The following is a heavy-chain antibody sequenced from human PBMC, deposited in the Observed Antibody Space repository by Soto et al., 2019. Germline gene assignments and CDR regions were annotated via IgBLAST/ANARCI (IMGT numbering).Heavy chain of an antibody. CDR2: ISGSGGST. Sequence: EVQLLESGGGLVQPGGSLRLSCAASGFTSSSYVMSWVRQAPGKGLQWVSAISGSGGSTYYADSVKGRFTISRDKSKNTRYLQMTSLRAEDTAVYYCTKDYESGSWSRKYAIDYWGQGTLVSVST. CDR1: GFTSSSYV. J-gene: IGHJ4*02. D-gene: IGHD3-10*01. CDR3: TKDYESGSWSRKYAIDY. V-gene: IGHV3-23*01.